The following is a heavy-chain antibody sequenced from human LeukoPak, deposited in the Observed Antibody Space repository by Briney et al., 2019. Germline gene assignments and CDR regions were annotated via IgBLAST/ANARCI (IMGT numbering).Heavy chain of an antibody. J-gene: IGHJ3*02. CDR2: IYHSGST. V-gene: IGHV4-38-2*01. D-gene: IGHD3-22*01. Sequence: PSETLSLTCAVSGYSISSGYYWGWIRQPPEKGLEWIGSIYHSGSTYYNPSLKSRVTISVDTSKNQFSLKLSSVTAADTAVYYCARYYDSSGYYLDAFDIWGQGTMVTVSS. CDR3: ARYYDSSGYYLDAFDI. CDR1: GYSISSGYY.